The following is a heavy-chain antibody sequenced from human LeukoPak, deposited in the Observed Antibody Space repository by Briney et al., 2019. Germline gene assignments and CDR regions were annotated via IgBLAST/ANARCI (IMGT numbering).Heavy chain of an antibody. CDR2: ISGSGGST. CDR3: ARAGLADAFDL. V-gene: IGHV3-23*01. CDR1: GFTFSSYA. Sequence: GGSLRLSCAASGFTFSSYAMSWVRQAPGKGLEWVSAISGSGGSTYYADSVKGRFTISRDNAKNSLYLQMNSLRAEDTAMYYCARAGLADAFDLWGQGTMVTVSS. J-gene: IGHJ3*01.